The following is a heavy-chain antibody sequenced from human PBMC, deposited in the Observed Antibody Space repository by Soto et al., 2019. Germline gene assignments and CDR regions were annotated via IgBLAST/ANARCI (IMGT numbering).Heavy chain of an antibody. CDR1: GGSISSSKW. J-gene: IGHJ2*01. V-gene: IGHV4-4*02. Sequence: QMQLQESGPGLVKPSGTLSLTCGVSGGSISSSKWWTWVRQPPGKGPEWIGEIYHSGSTNYNPSLPSRVTILLDKSNNQFSLTLTSVTAADTAVYYCASQDYSSSTDASFLVNGYFDLWGRGILVTVSS. D-gene: IGHD6-6*01. CDR3: ASQDYSSSTDASFLVNGYFDL. CDR2: IYHSGST.